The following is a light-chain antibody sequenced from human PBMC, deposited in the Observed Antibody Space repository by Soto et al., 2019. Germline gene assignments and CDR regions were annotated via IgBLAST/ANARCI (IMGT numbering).Light chain of an antibody. CDR3: PQYVRSPWT. CDR1: QTVGASY. CDR2: GAS. J-gene: IGKJ1*01. V-gene: IGKV3-20*01. Sequence: EIVLTQSPDTLSLSPGDRATVSCRASQTVGASYVAWYQHRPGQAPKFLMYGASTRATGIPDRFSGSWSGTEFTLTIDSLEPDDLGLYYCPQYVRSPWTFGKGTRVEI.